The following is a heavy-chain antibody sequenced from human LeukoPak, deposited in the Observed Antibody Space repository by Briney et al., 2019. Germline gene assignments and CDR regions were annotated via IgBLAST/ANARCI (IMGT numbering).Heavy chain of an antibody. V-gene: IGHV3-21*01. CDR2: ITSSSSYI. CDR1: GFTFSGYT. J-gene: IGHJ5*02. CDR3: ARGKDGYNSNWFDP. Sequence: GGSLRLSCAASGFTFSGYTMNWVRQAPGKGLEWVSSITSSSSYIYYAGSVKGRFTISRDNAKNSLYLQMNSLRADDTAVYYCARGKDGYNSNWFDPWGQGTLVTVSS. D-gene: IGHD5-24*01.